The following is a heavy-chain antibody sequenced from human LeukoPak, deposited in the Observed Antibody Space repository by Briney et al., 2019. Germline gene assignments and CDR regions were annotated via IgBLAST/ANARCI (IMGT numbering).Heavy chain of an antibody. CDR2: IVVGSGNT. V-gene: IGHV1-58*02. Sequence: GTSLKGSCKASGFTFPSSTIHRVRQARGQRLQCIAWIVVGSGNTNYAQKLQERGSITRDMSTTKVYMELRSLRSEDAAVYYCAGTPWFGKLTFDYWGQGTLVTVSS. J-gene: IGHJ4*02. D-gene: IGHD3-10*01. CDR1: GFTFPSST. CDR3: AGTPWFGKLTFDY.